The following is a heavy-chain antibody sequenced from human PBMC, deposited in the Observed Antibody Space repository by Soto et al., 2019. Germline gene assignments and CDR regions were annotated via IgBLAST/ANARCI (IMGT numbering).Heavy chain of an antibody. CDR2: IYYSGDT. Sequence: QVQLQESGPGLVKPSQTLSLTCSVYGGSISSGENYWNWIRQPAGKGLEWIGYIYYSGDTYYNPSLKSRVTISLDTSKNQFSLKLSSVTAADTAVYYCAAPSGYYWVHDYWGQGTLVTVSS. CDR3: AAPSGYYWVHDY. V-gene: IGHV4-30-4*01. J-gene: IGHJ4*02. D-gene: IGHD3-22*01. CDR1: GGSISSGENY.